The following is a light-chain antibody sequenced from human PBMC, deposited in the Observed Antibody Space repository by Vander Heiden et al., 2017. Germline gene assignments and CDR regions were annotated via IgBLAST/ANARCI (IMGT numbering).Light chain of an antibody. V-gene: IGKV3-11*01. Sequence: EIVLTQSPATLSLSPGERATLSCSASQSVSSYLVWYQQKPGQAPRLLIYDASNRATGIPARFSGSGSGTNFTLTISSLEPEDFAVYYCQQRSNWPPLTFGGGTKVEIK. J-gene: IGKJ4*01. CDR3: QQRSNWPPLT. CDR2: DAS. CDR1: QSVSSY.